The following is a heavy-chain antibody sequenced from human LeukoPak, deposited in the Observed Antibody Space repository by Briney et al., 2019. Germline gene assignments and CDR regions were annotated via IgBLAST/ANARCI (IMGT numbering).Heavy chain of an antibody. Sequence: LETLSLTCAVYGGSFSGYYWSWIRQPPGKGLEWIGEINHSGSTNYNPSLKSRVTISVDTSKNQFSLKLSSVTAADTAVYYCARAVSRLRFLEWPTRFDPWGQGTLVTVSS. CDR3: ARAVSRLRFLEWPTRFDP. CDR2: INHSGST. D-gene: IGHD3-3*01. CDR1: GGSFSGYY. V-gene: IGHV4-34*01. J-gene: IGHJ5*02.